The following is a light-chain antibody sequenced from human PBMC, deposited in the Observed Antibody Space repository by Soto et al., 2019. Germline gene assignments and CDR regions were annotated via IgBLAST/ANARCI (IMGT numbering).Light chain of an antibody. V-gene: IGKV1-39*01. CDR1: QSIGTW. CDR3: QQSYSKRT. CDR2: DAS. Sequence: DIQVAQSPPTLSASVGDRVTITCRASQSIGTWLAWYQHRPGKAPSLLIYDASTLRSGVPSRFSGSGSGTDFTLTISRLQPEDFATYYCQQSYSKRTFGQGTKVDIK. J-gene: IGKJ1*01.